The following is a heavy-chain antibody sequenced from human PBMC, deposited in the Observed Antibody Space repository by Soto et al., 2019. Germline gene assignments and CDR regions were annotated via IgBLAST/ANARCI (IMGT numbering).Heavy chain of an antibody. CDR1: GFTFSSYS. V-gene: IGHV3-21*01. Sequence: LRLSCAASGFTFSSYSMNWVRQAPGKGLEWVSSISSSSSYIYYADSVKGRFTISRDNAKNSLYLQMNSLRAEDTAVYYCAREYSSGWSRGWFDPWGQGTLVTVSS. CDR3: AREYSSGWSRGWFDP. J-gene: IGHJ5*02. CDR2: ISSSSSYI. D-gene: IGHD6-19*01.